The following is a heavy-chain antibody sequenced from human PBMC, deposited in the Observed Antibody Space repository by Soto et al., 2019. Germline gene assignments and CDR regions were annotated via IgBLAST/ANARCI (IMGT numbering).Heavy chain of an antibody. Sequence: EVQLVESGGGLVQPGGSLKLSCAASGFTFSGSAMHWVRQASGNGLEWVGRIRSKANSYATAYAASVKGRFTISRDDSKNTAYLQINSPKTEDTAVYYCTRHMYYYDSSGYYGQVYWGQGTLVTVSS. J-gene: IGHJ4*02. CDR2: IRSKANSYAT. CDR1: GFTFSGSA. V-gene: IGHV3-73*02. CDR3: TRHMYYYDSSGYYGQVY. D-gene: IGHD3-22*01.